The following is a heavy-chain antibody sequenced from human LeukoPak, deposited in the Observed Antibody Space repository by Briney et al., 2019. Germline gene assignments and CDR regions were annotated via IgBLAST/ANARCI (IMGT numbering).Heavy chain of an antibody. CDR1: GFTVSTIY. CDR2: IYTGGTT. D-gene: IGHD4/OR15-4a*01. V-gene: IGHV3-53*01. Sequence: GGSLRLSCAASGFTVSTIYMNWVRQAPGKGLEWVSVIYTGGTTFYAGSVRGRFTVSRDDSRNTLSLQMNSLRAEDTAVYYCARDVQGVGASDFWGQGTMVTVSS. CDR3: ARDVQGVGASDF. J-gene: IGHJ3*01.